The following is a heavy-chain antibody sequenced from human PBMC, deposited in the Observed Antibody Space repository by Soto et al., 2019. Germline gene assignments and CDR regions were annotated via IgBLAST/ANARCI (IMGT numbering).Heavy chain of an antibody. D-gene: IGHD2-15*01. J-gene: IGHJ4*02. CDR1: GYTFSSYA. CDR2: IKAGNGDT. V-gene: IGHV1-3*01. Sequence: ASVKVSCKASGYTFSSYAIHWVRQAPGRRLEWMGWIKAGNGDTRYSEEFQGRVTFTRDTSAKTVYMELSSLKPEDTAVYYCARDCSGGPPGYFDNWGQGTLVTVSS. CDR3: ARDCSGGPPGYFDN.